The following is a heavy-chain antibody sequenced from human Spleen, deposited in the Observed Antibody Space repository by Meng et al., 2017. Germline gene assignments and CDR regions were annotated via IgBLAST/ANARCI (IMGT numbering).Heavy chain of an antibody. CDR2: ITSGGYI. CDR3: ARDPMDSGSYSDY. Sequence: GGSLRLSCVASEFTFSSYAVSWVRQAPGQGLEWVSSITSGGYIYYADSVKGRFTISRDNAKNSLYLQMNSLRAEDTAIYYCARDPMDSGSYSDYWGQGTLVTVSS. V-gene: IGHV3-21*01. D-gene: IGHD1-26*01. J-gene: IGHJ4*01. CDR1: EFTFSSYA.